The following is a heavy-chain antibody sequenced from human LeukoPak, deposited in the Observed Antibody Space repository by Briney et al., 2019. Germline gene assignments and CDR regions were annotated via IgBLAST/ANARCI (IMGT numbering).Heavy chain of an antibody. V-gene: IGHV1-8*03. CDR3: ARSNYDLYMEGGWFYP. Sequence: ASVKVSCKASGYTFTSYDINWVRQATGQGLEWMGWMNPNSGNTDYAQKFQGRVTITRNTSISTAYMELSSLRSEDTAVYYCARSNYDLYMEGGWFYPSGQGSLVTASS. D-gene: IGHD3-3*01. CDR1: GYTFTSYD. J-gene: IGHJ5*02. CDR2: MNPNSGNT.